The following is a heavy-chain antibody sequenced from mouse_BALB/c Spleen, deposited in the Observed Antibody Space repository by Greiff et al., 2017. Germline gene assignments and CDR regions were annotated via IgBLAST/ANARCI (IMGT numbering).Heavy chain of an antibody. V-gene: IGHV5-6-3*01. CDR1: GFTFSSYG. Sequence: EVKLVESGGGLVQPGGSLKLSCAASGFTFSSYGMSWVRQTPDKRLELVATINSNGGSTYYPDSVKGRFTISRDNAKNTLYLQMSSLKSDDTAMYYCARDFGSPYAMDYWGQGTSVTVSS. CDR3: ARDFGSPYAMDY. CDR2: INSNGGST. J-gene: IGHJ4*01. D-gene: IGHD1-1*01.